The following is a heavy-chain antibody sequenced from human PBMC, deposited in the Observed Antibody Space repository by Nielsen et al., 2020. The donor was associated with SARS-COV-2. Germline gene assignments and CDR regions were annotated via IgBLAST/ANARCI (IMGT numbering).Heavy chain of an antibody. J-gene: IGHJ5*02. V-gene: IGHV4-34*01. Sequence: SDTLSLTCAVYGGSFSGYYWSWIRQPPGKGLEWIGGINHSGSTNYNPSLKSRVTISVDTSKNQFSLKLSSVTAADTAAYYCARGASRRWCMLCAWFDPWGQGTLVTVSS. D-gene: IGHD2-8*01. CDR2: INHSGST. CDR1: GGSFSGYY. CDR3: ARGASRRWCMLCAWFDP.